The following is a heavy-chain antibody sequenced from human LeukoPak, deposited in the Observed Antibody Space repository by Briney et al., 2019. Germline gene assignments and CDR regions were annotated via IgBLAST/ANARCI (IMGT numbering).Heavy chain of an antibody. D-gene: IGHD3-10*01. CDR2: INHSGST. Sequence: PSETLSLTCAGYGGTFSGYYWSWIRQPPGKGLEWIGEINHSGSTNYNPSLKSRVTISVDKSKNQFSLKLSTVTAADTAVYYCARGMGNYGSGSYYYYYYYMDVWGKGTTVSVSS. J-gene: IGHJ6*03. CDR1: GGTFSGYY. CDR3: ARGMGNYGSGSYYYYYYYMDV. V-gene: IGHV4-34*01.